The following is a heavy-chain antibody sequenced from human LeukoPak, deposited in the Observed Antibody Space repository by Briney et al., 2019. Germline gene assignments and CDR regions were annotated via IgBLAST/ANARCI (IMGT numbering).Heavy chain of an antibody. CDR1: GFTFSSYG. D-gene: IGHD6-13*01. Sequence: GGSLRLSCAASGFTFSSYGMSWVRQAPGKGLEWVSAISSSGGSTYYADSVKGRFTISRDNSKNTLYLQMNGLRAEDTAVYYCARDTGAAAGTIYLFDYWGQGTLVTVSS. CDR2: ISSSGGST. CDR3: ARDTGAAAGTIYLFDY. J-gene: IGHJ4*02. V-gene: IGHV3-23*01.